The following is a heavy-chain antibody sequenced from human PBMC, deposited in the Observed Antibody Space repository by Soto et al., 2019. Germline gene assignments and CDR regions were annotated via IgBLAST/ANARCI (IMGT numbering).Heavy chain of an antibody. D-gene: IGHD6-19*01. J-gene: IGHJ4*02. CDR2: INSDGSST. Sequence: EVQLVESGGGLVQPGGSLRLSCAASGFTFSSYWMHRVRQAPGKGLVWVSRINSDGSSTSYADSVKGRFTISRDNAKNTLYLQMNSLRAEDTAVYYCARESGSSGWYDYWGQGTLVTVSS. CDR3: ARESGSSGWYDY. CDR1: GFTFSSYW. V-gene: IGHV3-74*01.